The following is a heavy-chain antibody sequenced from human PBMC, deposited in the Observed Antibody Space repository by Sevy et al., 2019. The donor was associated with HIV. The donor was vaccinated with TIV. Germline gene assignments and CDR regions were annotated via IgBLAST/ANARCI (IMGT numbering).Heavy chain of an antibody. V-gene: IGHV3-53*01. Sequence: GGSLRLSCAASGLSVSDNFMSWVRQAPGKGLEWVSVIYIGHNTYYADSVKGRFTISRDNTKNTLYHQMNSLRVEDTAVYYCAGGKHVRDYYGSFDYWGQGTLVTVSS. CDR2: IYIGHNT. J-gene: IGHJ4*02. D-gene: IGHD3-3*01. CDR3: AGGKHVRDYYGSFDY. CDR1: GLSVSDNF.